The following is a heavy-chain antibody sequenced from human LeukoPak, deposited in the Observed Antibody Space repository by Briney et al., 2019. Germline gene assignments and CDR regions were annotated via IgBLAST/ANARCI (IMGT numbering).Heavy chain of an antibody. CDR1: GGSISSYY. CDR2: IFYSGST. Sequence: SETLSLTCTVSGGSISSYYWSWIRQPPGKGLEWIGNIFYSGSTYYSPSLKSRVTISLDTSRNQFSLKLNSVTAADTAVYYCAKSNGYGLVDIWGQGTMVTASS. D-gene: IGHD3-10*01. CDR3: AKSNGYGLVDI. V-gene: IGHV4-59*12. J-gene: IGHJ3*02.